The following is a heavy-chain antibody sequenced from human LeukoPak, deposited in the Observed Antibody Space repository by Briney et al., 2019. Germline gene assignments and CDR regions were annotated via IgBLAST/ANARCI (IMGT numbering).Heavy chain of an antibody. CDR3: ARDSRAYCGGDCYSSGWLDP. Sequence: PSETLSLTCTVSGYSISSGYYWGWIRQPPGKGLEWIGSIYHSGSTYYNPSLKSRVTISVDTSKNPFSLKLSSVTAADTAVYYCARDSRAYCGGDCYSSGWLDPWGQGTLVTVSS. CDR1: GYSISSGYY. J-gene: IGHJ5*02. V-gene: IGHV4-38-2*02. CDR2: IYHSGST. D-gene: IGHD2-21*01.